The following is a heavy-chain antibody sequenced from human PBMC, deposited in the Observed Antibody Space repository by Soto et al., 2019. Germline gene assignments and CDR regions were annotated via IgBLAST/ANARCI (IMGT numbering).Heavy chain of an antibody. CDR2: ISWDGGST. CDR3: STRPKIAADDAFDI. CDR1: GFTFDDYA. Sequence: GGSLRLSCAASGFTFDDYAMHWVRQAPGKGLEWVSLISWDGGSTYYADSVKGRFTISRDNSKNSLYLQMNSLRAEDSSLYYCSTRPKIAADDAFDIWGQGTMVTVSS. D-gene: IGHD6-6*01. V-gene: IGHV3-43D*03. J-gene: IGHJ3*02.